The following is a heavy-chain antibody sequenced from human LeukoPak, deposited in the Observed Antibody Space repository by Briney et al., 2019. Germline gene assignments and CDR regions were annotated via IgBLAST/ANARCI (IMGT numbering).Heavy chain of an antibody. CDR1: GGSISSSSYY. V-gene: IGHV4-39*01. J-gene: IGHJ4*02. Sequence: SETLSLTCTVSGGSISSSSYYWGWIRQPPGKGLEWIGSIYYSGSTYYNPSLKSRVTISVDTSKNQFSLKLSSVTAADTAVYYCARSHWPLYGDYYFDYWGQGTLVTVSS. D-gene: IGHD4-17*01. CDR2: IYYSGST. CDR3: ARSHWPLYGDYYFDY.